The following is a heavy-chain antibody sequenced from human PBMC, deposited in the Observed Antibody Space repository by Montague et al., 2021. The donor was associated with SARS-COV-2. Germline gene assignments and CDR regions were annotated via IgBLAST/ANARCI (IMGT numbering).Heavy chain of an antibody. CDR3: SREDGWNWFDP. D-gene: IGHD5-24*01. J-gene: IGHJ5*02. CDR2: IYYRGST. Sequence: SETLSLTCTVSGGSINSSFWSWIRHPPGKGLEWIGYIYYRGSTNHNPSLETRVTISVDPSKNQFSLKLSSSAAAATAVYYCSREDGWNWFDPWGQGTLVIVSS. V-gene: IGHV4-59*01. CDR1: GGSINSSF.